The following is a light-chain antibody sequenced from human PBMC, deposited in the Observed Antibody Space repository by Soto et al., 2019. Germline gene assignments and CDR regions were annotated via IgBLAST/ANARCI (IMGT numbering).Light chain of an antibody. CDR3: ASYTGRNAWL. CDR2: EAI. J-gene: IGLJ2*01. Sequence: QSALTQPASVSGSPGQSITISCTGTSSDVGSHNFVSWYQQRPGKAPKLILFEAINRPSGISNRFSGSKSGTTASLTISGLQTDDEADYYCASYTGRNAWLFGGGTQLTVL. V-gene: IGLV2-14*02. CDR1: SSDVGSHNF.